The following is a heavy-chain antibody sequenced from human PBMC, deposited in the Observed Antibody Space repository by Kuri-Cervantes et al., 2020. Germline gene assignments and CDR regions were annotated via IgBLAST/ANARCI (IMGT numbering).Heavy chain of an antibody. D-gene: IGHD1-26*01. V-gene: IGHV3-74*01. CDR1: GFTFSNSW. CDR3: GTTASYYYYYGMDV. Sequence: GESLKICSAAAGFTFSNSWMHWVRQAPGKGLVWVLRINIDGSSKSYPDSVKGRFTISRDNAKNTLYLQMNSLRAEDTAVYCCGTTASYYYYYGMDVWGQGTTVTVSS. J-gene: IGHJ6*02. CDR2: INIDGSSK.